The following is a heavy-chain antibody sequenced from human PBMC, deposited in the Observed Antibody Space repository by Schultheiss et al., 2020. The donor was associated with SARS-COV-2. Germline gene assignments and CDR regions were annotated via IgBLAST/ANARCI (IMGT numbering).Heavy chain of an antibody. CDR3: ARPGAYSSGWYYFDY. D-gene: IGHD6-19*01. V-gene: IGHV5-51*01. J-gene: IGHJ4*02. CDR1: GYSFTSYW. CDR2: IYPGDSDT. Sequence: GGSLRLSCKGSGYSFTSYWIGWVRQMPGKGLELMGIIYPGDSDTRYSPSFQGQVTISADKSISTAYLQWSSLKASDTAMYYCARPGAYSSGWYYFDYWGQGTLVTVSS.